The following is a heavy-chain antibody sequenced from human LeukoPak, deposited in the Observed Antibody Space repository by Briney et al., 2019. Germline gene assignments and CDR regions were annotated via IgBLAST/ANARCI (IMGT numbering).Heavy chain of an antibody. CDR1: GFTFSSYS. V-gene: IGHV3-21*04. CDR3: AKDRGYEVVFDP. J-gene: IGHJ5*02. CDR2: ISSSSSYI. Sequence: KTGGSLRLSCAASGFTFSSYSMNWVRQAPGKGLEWVSSISSSSSYIYYADSVKGRFTISRDNAKNSLYLQMNSLRIEDTALYYCAKDRGYEVVFDPWGQGTLVAVSS. D-gene: IGHD5-12*01.